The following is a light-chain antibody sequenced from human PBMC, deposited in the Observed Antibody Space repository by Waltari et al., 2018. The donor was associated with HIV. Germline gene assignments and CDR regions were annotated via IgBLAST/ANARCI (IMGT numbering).Light chain of an antibody. V-gene: IGLV3-21*02. J-gene: IGLJ2*01. CDR2: DDS. CDR1: NIGTKS. CDR3: QVWDSSSAHVV. Sequence: SHGLTQPPSVSVAPGQTARITCGGNNIGTKSVHWYQQKPVQAPVLVVYDDSDRPSGIPERFSGSNSGNTATLTINRVEAGDEADYYCQVWDSSSAHVVFGGGTKLTVL.